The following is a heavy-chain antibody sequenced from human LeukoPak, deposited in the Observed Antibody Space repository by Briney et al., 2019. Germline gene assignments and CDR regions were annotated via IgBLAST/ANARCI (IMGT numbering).Heavy chain of an antibody. V-gene: IGHV3-21*01. CDR2: ISSSSSYI. J-gene: IGHJ1*01. D-gene: IGHD3-3*01. CDR3: ASTSYYDFWSGWRPAGEYFQH. Sequence: KPGGSLRLSCAASGFTFSSYSMNWVRQAPGKGLEWVSSISSSSSYIYYADSVKGRFTISRDNAKNTLYLQMNSLRAEDTAVYYCASTSYYDFWSGWRPAGEYFQHWGQGTLVTVSS. CDR1: GFTFSSYS.